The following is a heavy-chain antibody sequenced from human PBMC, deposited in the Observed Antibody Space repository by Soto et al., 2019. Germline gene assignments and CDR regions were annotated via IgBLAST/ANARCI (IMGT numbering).Heavy chain of an antibody. CDR2: IYSGGSK. CDR1: GFTVSSNY. CDR3: AGGFYGAVLLDH. V-gene: IGHV3-53*02. D-gene: IGHD3-10*01. Sequence: EVQMVETGGGLIQPGGSLRLSCAASGFTVSSNYMNWVRQAPGKGLEWISAIYSGGSKYYADSVKGRFTISRDNSKNTVHLQMNSLRAEDTAVYYCAGGFYGAVLLDHWGQGTLVTVSS. J-gene: IGHJ4*02.